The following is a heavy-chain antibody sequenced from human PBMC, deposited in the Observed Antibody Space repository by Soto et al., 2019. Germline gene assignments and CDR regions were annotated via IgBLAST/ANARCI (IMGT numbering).Heavy chain of an antibody. V-gene: IGHV3-30*18. Sequence: LRLSCAASGFTFSSYGMHWVRQAPGKGLEWVAVISYDGSNKYYADSVKGRFTISRDNSKNTLYLQMNSLRAEDTAVYYCGKERVGYSSTGGFDPWGQGTLVTVSS. CDR3: GKERVGYSSTGGFDP. CDR2: ISYDGSNK. D-gene: IGHD6-13*01. CDR1: GFTFSSYG. J-gene: IGHJ5*02.